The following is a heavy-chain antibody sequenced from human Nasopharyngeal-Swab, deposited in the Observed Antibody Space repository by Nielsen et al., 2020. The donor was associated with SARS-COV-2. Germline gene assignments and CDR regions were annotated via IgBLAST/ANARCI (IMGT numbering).Heavy chain of an antibody. V-gene: IGHV4-39*01. Sequence: SETLSLTCTGSGGSISSSSYYWGWIRQPPGKGLEWIGSIYYSGSTYYNPSLKSRVTISVDTSKNQFSLKLSSVTAADTAVYYCARQMYSSSWYSPYYYYGMDVWGQGTTVTVSS. CDR1: GGSISSSSYY. D-gene: IGHD6-13*01. J-gene: IGHJ6*02. CDR2: IYYSGST. CDR3: ARQMYSSSWYSPYYYYGMDV.